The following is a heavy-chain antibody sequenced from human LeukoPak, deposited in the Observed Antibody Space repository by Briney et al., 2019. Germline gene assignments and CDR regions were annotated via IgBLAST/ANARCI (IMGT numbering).Heavy chain of an antibody. CDR1: GFTFSKYG. J-gene: IGHJ4*01. CDR2: IWYDGSNK. V-gene: IGHV3-33*06. CDR3: VKESRENYNCY. Sequence: GGSLRHSCVLSGFTFSKYGKHWARQAPGKGLEWVAAIWYDGSNKYYADSVKGRFTISRDNSKNTLFLQMNSLRADDTAMYYCVKESRENYNCYWGHGTLVTVSS. D-gene: IGHD1-20*01.